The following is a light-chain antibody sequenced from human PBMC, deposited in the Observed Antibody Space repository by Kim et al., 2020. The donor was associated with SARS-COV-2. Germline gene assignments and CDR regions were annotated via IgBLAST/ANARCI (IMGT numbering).Light chain of an antibody. CDR3: QAWDSSTAV. J-gene: IGLJ2*01. CDR1: KLGDKY. V-gene: IGLV3-1*01. Sequence: VSPGQTASITCYGDKLGDKYACWYQQKPGQSPVLVSYQDSKRPSGSPERFSGSNSGNTATLTISGTQAMDEADYYCQAWDSSTAVFGGGTKLTVL. CDR2: QDS.